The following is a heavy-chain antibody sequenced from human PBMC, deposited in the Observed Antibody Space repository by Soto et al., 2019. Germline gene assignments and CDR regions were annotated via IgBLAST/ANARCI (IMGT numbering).Heavy chain of an antibody. Sequence: GGSLRLSCAASGFTFSSYAMHWVRQAPGKGLEYVSAISSNGGSTYYANSVKGRFTISRDNSKNTLYLQMGSLRAEDMAVYYCARDGALTTVTTGLYYYYYYMDVWGKGTTVTVSS. CDR1: GFTFSSYA. CDR3: ARDGALTTVTTGLYYYYYYMDV. J-gene: IGHJ6*03. V-gene: IGHV3-64*01. D-gene: IGHD4-17*01. CDR2: ISSNGGST.